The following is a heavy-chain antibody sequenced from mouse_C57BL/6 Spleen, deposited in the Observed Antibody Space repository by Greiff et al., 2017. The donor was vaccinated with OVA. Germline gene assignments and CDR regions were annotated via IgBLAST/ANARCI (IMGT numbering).Heavy chain of an antibody. J-gene: IGHJ2*01. CDR2: IHPNSGST. V-gene: IGHV1-64*01. D-gene: IGHD1-1*01. Sequence: QVQLQQPGAELVKPGASVKLSCKASGYTFTSYWMHWVKQRPGQGLEWIGMIHPNSGSTNYNEKFKRKATLTVDKSSSTAYMQLSSLTSEDSAVYYGARWGYGSSYGFDYWGQGTTLTVSA. CDR3: ARWGYGSSYGFDY. CDR1: GYTFTSYW.